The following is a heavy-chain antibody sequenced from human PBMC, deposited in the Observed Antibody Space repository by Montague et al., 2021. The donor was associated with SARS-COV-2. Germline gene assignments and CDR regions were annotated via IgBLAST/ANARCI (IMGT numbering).Heavy chain of an antibody. CDR3: ARAIGAPENWFDP. D-gene: IGHD3-16*01. J-gene: IGHJ5*02. Sequence: SETLSLTCTVSGGSIRNYFWSWIRQPPGKGLEWIGYIYYTGCTNYDPSLKSRVTMSISMSENQFSLKLNSVTAADTAVYYCARAIGAPENWFDPWGQGTLVTVSS. CDR2: IYYTGCT. CDR1: GGSIRNYF. V-gene: IGHV4-59*12.